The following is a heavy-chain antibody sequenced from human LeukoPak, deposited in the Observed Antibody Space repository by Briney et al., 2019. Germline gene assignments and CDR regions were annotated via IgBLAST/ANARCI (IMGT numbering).Heavy chain of an antibody. D-gene: IGHD4-23*01. V-gene: IGHV1-2*02. J-gene: IGHJ4*02. CDR2: VNPNSGGT. Sequence: GASVKVSCTASGYTFTDYYIHWVRQAPGQGLEWMGWVNPNSGGTNYAQKFQGRVTMTRDTSISTAYMELSRLRSDDTAVYYCAREDDYGSNSYDYWGQGSLVTVSS. CDR1: GYTFTDYY. CDR3: AREDDYGSNSYDY.